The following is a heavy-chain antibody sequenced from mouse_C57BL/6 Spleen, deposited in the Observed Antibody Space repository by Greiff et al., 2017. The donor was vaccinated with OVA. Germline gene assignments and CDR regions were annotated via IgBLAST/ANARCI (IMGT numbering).Heavy chain of an antibody. CDR1: GYTFTDYY. CDR2: INPNNGGT. J-gene: IGHJ2*01. D-gene: IGHD1-1*01. V-gene: IGHV1-26*01. Sequence: VQLQQSGPELVKPGASVKISCKASGYTFTDYYMNWVKQSHGKSLEWIGDINPNNGGTSYNQKFKGKATLTVDKSSSTAYMELRSLTSEDSAVYYCARGEGYITTAYYFDYWGQGTTLTVSS. CDR3: ARGEGYITTAYYFDY.